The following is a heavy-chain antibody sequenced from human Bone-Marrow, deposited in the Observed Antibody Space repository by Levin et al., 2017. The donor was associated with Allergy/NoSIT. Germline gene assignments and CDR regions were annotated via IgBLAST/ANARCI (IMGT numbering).Heavy chain of an antibody. J-gene: IGHJ4*02. CDR2: LYNGDRT. CDR1: GSMSWVRQ. V-gene: IGHV3-66*02. Sequence: GGSLRLSCTASGSMSWVRQMSWVRQAPGKGLEFVSVLYNGDRTFYAESVKGRFTISRDYSKNTVYLQMSSLRTEDTAVYYCATDEGFGALWGQGTLVTVSS. CDR3: ATDEGFGAL. D-gene: IGHD3-10*01.